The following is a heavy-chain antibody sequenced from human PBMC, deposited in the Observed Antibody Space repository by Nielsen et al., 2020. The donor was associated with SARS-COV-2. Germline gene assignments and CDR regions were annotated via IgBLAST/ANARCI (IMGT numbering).Heavy chain of an antibody. CDR1: GFTFGDYA. D-gene: IGHD2-15*01. Sequence: GESLKISCTASGFTFGDYAVMWVRQAPGKGLEWVGFIRTKAHGGTTEYAASVKGRFTIPRDDSKSIAYLQMNSLKTEDTAVYYCTRDLSGSLAAYWGQGTLVTVSS. CDR3: TRDLSGSLAAY. V-gene: IGHV3-49*04. CDR2: IRTKAHGGTT. J-gene: IGHJ4*02.